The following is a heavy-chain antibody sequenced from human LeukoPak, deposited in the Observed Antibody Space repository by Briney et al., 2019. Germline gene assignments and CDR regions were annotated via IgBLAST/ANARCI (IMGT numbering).Heavy chain of an antibody. CDR1: GFTFSSYA. V-gene: IGHV3-30*04. CDR2: ISYDGSNK. J-gene: IGHJ3*02. D-gene: IGHD3-10*01. Sequence: GGSLRLSCAASGFTFSSYAMHWVRQAPGKGLEWVAVISYDGSNKYYADSVKGRFTISRDNSKNTLYLQMNSRRAEDTAVYYCARDPDYYGSGSYGDAFDIWGQGTMVTVSS. CDR3: ARDPDYYGSGSYGDAFDI.